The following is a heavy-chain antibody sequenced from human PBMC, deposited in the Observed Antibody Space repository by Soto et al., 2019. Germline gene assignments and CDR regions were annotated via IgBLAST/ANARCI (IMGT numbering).Heavy chain of an antibody. D-gene: IGHD2-2*01. CDR3: ARDYEDILVVSLHAMPSFDP. J-gene: IGHJ5*02. V-gene: IGHV3-21*01. CDR2: ISSSSSYI. CDR1: GFTFSSYS. Sequence: PGGSLRLSCAASGFTFSSYSMNWVRQAPGKGLEWVSSISSSSSYIYYADSVKGRFTISRDNAKNSLYLQMNSLRAEDTAVYYCARDYEDILVVSLHAMPSFDPWGQGPLVTVSS.